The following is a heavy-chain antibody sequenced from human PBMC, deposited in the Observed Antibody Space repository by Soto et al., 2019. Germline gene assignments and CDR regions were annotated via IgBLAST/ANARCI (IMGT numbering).Heavy chain of an antibody. J-gene: IGHJ4*02. CDR2: VIPILGIA. V-gene: IGHV1-69*02. Sequence: QVQLVQSGAEVKKPGSSVKVSCKASGGTFSSYTISWVRQAPGQGLEWMGRVIPILGIANYEQNCQGRDTITADNSTSTAYMELSSLRTEDTAGYYWASGRNYFDYWGQGTLVTVSS. CDR3: ASGRNYFDY. CDR1: GGTFSSYT.